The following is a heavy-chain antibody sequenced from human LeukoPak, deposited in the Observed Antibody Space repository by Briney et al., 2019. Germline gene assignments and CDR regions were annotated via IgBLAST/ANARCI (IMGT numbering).Heavy chain of an antibody. V-gene: IGHV3-66*01. Sequence: GGSLRLSCAASGFTFSSYAMSWVRQAPGKGLEWVSVIYSGGSTYYADSVKGRFTISRDNSKNTLYLQMNSLRAEDTAVYYCARIKYGSGTYYFDYWGQGTLVTVSS. CDR2: IYSGGST. J-gene: IGHJ4*02. CDR1: GFTFSSYA. D-gene: IGHD3-10*01. CDR3: ARIKYGSGTYYFDY.